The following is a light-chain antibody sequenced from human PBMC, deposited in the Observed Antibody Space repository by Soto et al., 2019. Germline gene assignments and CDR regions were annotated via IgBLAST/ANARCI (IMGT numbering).Light chain of an antibody. CDR2: SSY. CDR3: AAWDDSLKAI. CDR1: SSNIGSNT. Sequence: QSVLTQPPSVSGTPGQRVTISCSGSSSNIGSNTVNWYQQFPGTAPTLLIYSSYQRPSGVPDRFSGSQSGTSASLAISGLQSDDEADYYCAAWDDSLKAIFGGGTQLTVL. J-gene: IGLJ7*01. V-gene: IGLV1-44*01.